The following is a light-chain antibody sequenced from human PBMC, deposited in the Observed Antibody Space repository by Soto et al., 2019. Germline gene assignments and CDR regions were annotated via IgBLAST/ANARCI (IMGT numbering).Light chain of an antibody. V-gene: IGKV3-15*01. CDR2: GAS. Sequence: EIVMTQSPGTLSVSPGERVTVSCRASQYVHTSLAWYQQKSGQAPRLLIYGASIRAPGVPVRFSGSGSGTEFTLTIDSLQSEDSAVYSCHQYNQWPPTWTFGQGTKVEI. CDR1: QYVHTS. J-gene: IGKJ1*01. CDR3: HQYNQWPPTWT.